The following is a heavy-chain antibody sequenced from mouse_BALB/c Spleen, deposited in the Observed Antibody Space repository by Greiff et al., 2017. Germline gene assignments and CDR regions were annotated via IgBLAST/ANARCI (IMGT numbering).Heavy chain of an antibody. V-gene: IGHV1-39*01. CDR2: IGPYYGGT. Sequence: EVQLQQSGPELEKPGASVKISCKASGYSFTGYNMNWVQQSTGKSLEWLGNIGPYYGGTSYNQKFKGKATLTVDKSSSTAYMQLKSLTSEDSAVYNCAREGDYGSSYWYFDVWGAGTTVTVSS. J-gene: IGHJ1*01. CDR1: GYSFTGYN. CDR3: AREGDYGSSYWYFDV. D-gene: IGHD1-1*01.